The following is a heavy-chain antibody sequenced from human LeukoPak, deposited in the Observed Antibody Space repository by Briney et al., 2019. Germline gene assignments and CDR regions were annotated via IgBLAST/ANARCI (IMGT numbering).Heavy chain of an antibody. CDR2: IYYSGST. CDR3: ASTIAVAGTAWFDP. Sequence: PSETLSLTCTVSGGSISSSSYYWGWIRQPPGKGLEWIGSIYYSGSTYYNPSLKSRVTISADTSKNQFSLKLSSVTAADTAVYYCASTIAVAGTAWFDPWGQGTLVTVSS. CDR1: GGSISSSSYY. V-gene: IGHV4-39*01. D-gene: IGHD6-19*01. J-gene: IGHJ5*02.